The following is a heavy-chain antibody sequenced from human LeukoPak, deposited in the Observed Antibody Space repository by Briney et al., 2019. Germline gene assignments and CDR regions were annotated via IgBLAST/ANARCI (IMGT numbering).Heavy chain of an antibody. Sequence: ASVKVSCKASGYTFTSYDISWVRQATGQGLEWMGWMNPNSGNTGYAQKFQGRVTMTRDTSISTAYMELSSLRSEDTAVYYCARVIGYCSGGSCYSEKPDYWGQGTLVTVSS. V-gene: IGHV1-8*01. CDR3: ARVIGYCSGGSCYSEKPDY. D-gene: IGHD2-15*01. J-gene: IGHJ4*02. CDR1: GYTFTSYD. CDR2: MNPNSGNT.